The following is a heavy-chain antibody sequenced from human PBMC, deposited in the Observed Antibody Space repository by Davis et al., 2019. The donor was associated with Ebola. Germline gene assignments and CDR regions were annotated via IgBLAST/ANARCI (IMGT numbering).Heavy chain of an antibody. CDR3: SKEGIAAAGPGWFDP. CDR1: GFTFSSYR. Sequence: GGSLRLSCAASGFTFSSYRMHWVRQAPGKGLEWVAVISYDGSNKYYADSVKGRFTISRDNSKNQLYLQMNSLTAEDTAVYYCSKEGIAAAGPGWFDPWGQGTLVTVSS. D-gene: IGHD6-13*01. V-gene: IGHV3-30*18. CDR2: ISYDGSNK. J-gene: IGHJ5*02.